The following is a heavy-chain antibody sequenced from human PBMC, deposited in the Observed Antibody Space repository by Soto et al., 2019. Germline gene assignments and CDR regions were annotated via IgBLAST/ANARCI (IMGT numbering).Heavy chain of an antibody. CDR3: GRGXAEHYHYGLDV. V-gene: IGHV3-23*01. CDR2: MNGAGTST. Sequence: PGGSLRLSCAASRFSLGTYAMTWVRQPPGRGLEWVSSMNGAGTSTSHADSVKGRFTTSRDSSKNTPYLEMNSLRGEDTAIYYWGRGXAEHYHYGLDVWGQGTTVTVSS. J-gene: IGHJ6*02. D-gene: IGHD1-1*01. CDR1: RFSLGTYA.